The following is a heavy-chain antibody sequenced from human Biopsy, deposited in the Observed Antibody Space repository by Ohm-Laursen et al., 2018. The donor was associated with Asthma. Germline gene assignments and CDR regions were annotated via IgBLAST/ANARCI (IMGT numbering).Heavy chain of an antibody. J-gene: IGHJ4*02. V-gene: IGHV3-30*03. Sequence: SLSLSCTASGFSFSRNGMHWVRQGLGKGLERVVVISFDGSNKYYGDSVKGQFTIARDNSKNTVYLQMKSLRAVDTAVYYCARGPNYHGSGRAPIGMGVWGQGTLVPVSS. D-gene: IGHD3-10*01. CDR1: GFSFSRNG. CDR2: ISFDGSNK. CDR3: ARGPNYHGSGRAPIGMGV.